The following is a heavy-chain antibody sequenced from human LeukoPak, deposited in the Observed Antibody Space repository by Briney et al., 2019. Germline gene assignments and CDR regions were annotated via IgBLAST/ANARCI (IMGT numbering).Heavy chain of an antibody. J-gene: IGHJ4*02. CDR3: AREVWGPEY. CDR1: GFTFTKYW. D-gene: IGHD1-14*01. V-gene: IGHV3-7*01. Sequence: GGSLSLSCAASGFTFTKYWMTWVRQAPGTGLEGVGNIKQDGSDKNYMDSVKGRFTISRDNTKNSVYLQRSSLRAEDTAVYYCAREVWGPEYWGQGTLVTVSS. CDR2: IKQDGSDK.